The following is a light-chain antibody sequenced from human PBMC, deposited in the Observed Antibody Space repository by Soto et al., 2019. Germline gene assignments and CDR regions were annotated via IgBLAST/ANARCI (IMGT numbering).Light chain of an antibody. J-gene: IGKJ1*01. Sequence: DIHMAQSPSTLSASVGERVTITCRASQSISSWLAWYQQKPGKAPKLLIYKASSLESGVPSRFSGSGSGTEFTLTISSLQPDDFATDYCQQYNSYSGTFGQGTKVDSK. CDR1: QSISSW. V-gene: IGKV1-5*03. CDR2: KAS. CDR3: QQYNSYSGT.